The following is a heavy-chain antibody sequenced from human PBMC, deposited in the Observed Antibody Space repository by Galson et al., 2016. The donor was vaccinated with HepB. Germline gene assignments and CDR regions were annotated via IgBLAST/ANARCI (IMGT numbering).Heavy chain of an antibody. Sequence: SETLSLTCAVSGASISPANWWSWVRQPPGKGLEWIGVIYHSGSTNYSPSLRSRVTISVDKSKNQISLTLGSVPAADTAVYYCARGGLIWYQNCFDLWGQGTLVTVSS. V-gene: IGHV4-4*02. CDR3: ARGGLIWYQNCFDL. J-gene: IGHJ4*02. D-gene: IGHD2-8*01. CDR1: GASISPANW. CDR2: IYHSGST.